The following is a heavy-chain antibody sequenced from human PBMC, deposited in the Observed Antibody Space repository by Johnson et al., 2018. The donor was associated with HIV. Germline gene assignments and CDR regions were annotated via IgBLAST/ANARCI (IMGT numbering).Heavy chain of an antibody. CDR3: ARGLLAGNDAFDI. CDR2: IYSGGST. V-gene: IGHV3-53*01. J-gene: IGHJ3*02. CDR1: GFTVSSNY. D-gene: IGHD6-13*01. Sequence: QLVESGGGLIQPGGSLRLSCAASGFTVSSNYMSWVRQAPGKGLEWVSVIYSGGSTYYADSVKGRFTISRDNSKKTLYLQMKSLRAEDTAVYYCARGLLAGNDAFDIWGQGTMVTVSS.